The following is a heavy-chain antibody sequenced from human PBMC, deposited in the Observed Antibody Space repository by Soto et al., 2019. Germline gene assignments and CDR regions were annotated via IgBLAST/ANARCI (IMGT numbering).Heavy chain of an antibody. CDR3: ARVSYYYDSSGPPV. D-gene: IGHD3-22*01. J-gene: IGHJ4*02. Sequence: GGSLRLSCAAYGFTFSSYAMHWVRQAPGKGLEWVAVISYDGSNKYYADSVKGRFTISRDNSKNTLYLQMNSLRAEDTAVYYCARVSYYYDSSGPPVWGQGTLVTVSS. V-gene: IGHV3-30-3*01. CDR1: GFTFSSYA. CDR2: ISYDGSNK.